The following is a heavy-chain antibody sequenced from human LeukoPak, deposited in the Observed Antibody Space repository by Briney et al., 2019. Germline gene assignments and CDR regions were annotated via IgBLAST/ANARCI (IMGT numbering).Heavy chain of an antibody. CDR2: ISDDGSNI. Sequence: GRSLRLSCVASGFTFSTYSMHWVRQAPGKGLECVAAISDDGSNINYADSVKGRFTISRDNSKNTLHLQMSSLRAEDTAVYYCAKDSGYGGNYYMDVWGKGTTVTVSS. V-gene: IGHV3-30*04. D-gene: IGHD4-23*01. CDR3: AKDSGYGGNYYMDV. CDR1: GFTFSTYS. J-gene: IGHJ6*03.